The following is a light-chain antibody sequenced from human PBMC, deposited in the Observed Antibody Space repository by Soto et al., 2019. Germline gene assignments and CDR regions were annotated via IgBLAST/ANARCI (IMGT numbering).Light chain of an antibody. CDR1: SSEVGSYNF. CDR3: CSYAGGGSVV. Sequence: QSALTQPASVSGSPGQSITISCTGTSSEVGSYNFVSWYHQHPAKAPKLMIYEGSRRPSGVSNRFSGSKSGNTASLTISGLQAEDEADYYCCSYAGGGSVVIATGTKLTVL. J-gene: IGLJ1*01. V-gene: IGLV2-23*03. CDR2: EGS.